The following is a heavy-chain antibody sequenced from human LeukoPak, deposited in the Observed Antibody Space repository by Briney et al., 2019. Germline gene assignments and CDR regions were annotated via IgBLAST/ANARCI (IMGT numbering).Heavy chain of an antibody. J-gene: IGHJ4*02. CDR2: ISWNSGSI. Sequence: GGSLRLSCAASGFTFDDYAMHWVRQAPGKGLEWGSSISWNSGSIGYADSVKGRFTISRDNANNSLYLQMNRLRAEDTALSYCAKDMGGYSYGSPFDYWGQGTLVTVSS. CDR1: GFTFDDYA. CDR3: AKDMGGYSYGSPFDY. D-gene: IGHD5-18*01. V-gene: IGHV3-9*01.